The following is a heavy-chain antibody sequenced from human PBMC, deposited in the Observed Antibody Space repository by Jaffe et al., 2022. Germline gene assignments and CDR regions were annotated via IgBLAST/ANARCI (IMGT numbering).Heavy chain of an antibody. CDR2: IYHSGST. Sequence: QVQLQESGPGLVKPSETLSLTCAVSGYSISSGYYWGWIRQPPGKGLEWIGSIYHSGSTYYNPSLKSRVTISVDTSKNQFSLKLSSVTAADTAVYYCARHLDWLLDRGFDYWGQGTLVTVSS. J-gene: IGHJ4*02. CDR3: ARHLDWLLDRGFDY. D-gene: IGHD3-9*01. CDR1: GYSISSGYY. V-gene: IGHV4-38-2*01.